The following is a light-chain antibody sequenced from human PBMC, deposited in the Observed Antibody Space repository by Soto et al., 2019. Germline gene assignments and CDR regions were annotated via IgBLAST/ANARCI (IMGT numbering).Light chain of an antibody. CDR3: RHALHTPFT. J-gene: IGKJ3*01. CDR1: QSLLHSNGYNY. V-gene: IGKV2-28*01. Sequence: DIVMTQSPLSLPVTPGEPASISCRSSQSLLHSNGYNYLDWYLQKPGQSPQLLIYLGSNRASGVXDXXSGRGSGADFSLQLIRVEAEDVGVHSRRHALHTPFTFGPGTKVDIK. CDR2: LGS.